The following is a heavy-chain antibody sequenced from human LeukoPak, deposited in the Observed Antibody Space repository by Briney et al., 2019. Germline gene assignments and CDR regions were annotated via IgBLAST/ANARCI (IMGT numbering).Heavy chain of an antibody. CDR3: GKHCSGGSCYSGLY. J-gene: IGHJ4*02. CDR1: GFTFSSYA. V-gene: IGHV3-23*01. Sequence: PGGSLRLSCAASGFTFSSYAMTWVRQAPGKGLEWVSTISSSGGSTYYADSMKGRFTISRDNSKNTLYLQMNSLRAEDTAVYYCGKHCSGGSCYSGLYWGQGTLVTVSS. CDR2: ISSSGGST. D-gene: IGHD2-15*01.